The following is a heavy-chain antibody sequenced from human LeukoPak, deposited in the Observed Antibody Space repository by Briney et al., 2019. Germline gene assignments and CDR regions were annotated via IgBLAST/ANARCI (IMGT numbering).Heavy chain of an antibody. Sequence: GGSLRLSCAASGFTFSSYAMSWVRQAPGKGLEWVANIKQDGSEKYYVDSVKGRFTISRDNAKNSLYLQMNSLRAEDTAVYYCARDSSLSLRFLEWLLTFDYWGQGTLVTVSS. V-gene: IGHV3-7*01. J-gene: IGHJ4*02. CDR2: IKQDGSEK. CDR1: GFTFSSYA. D-gene: IGHD3-3*01. CDR3: ARDSSLSLRFLEWLLTFDY.